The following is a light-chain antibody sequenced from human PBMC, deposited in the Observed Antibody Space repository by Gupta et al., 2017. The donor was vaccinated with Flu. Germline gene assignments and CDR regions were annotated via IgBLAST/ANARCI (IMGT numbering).Light chain of an antibody. V-gene: IGLV2-8*01. CDR1: SSDVGGYNY. CDR3: SSYAGSNNLV. J-gene: IGLJ1*01. CDR2: EVS. Sequence: QSALTQPPSASGSPGQSVTISCTGTSSDVGGYNYVSWYQQHPGKAPKLMIYEVSKRPSGVPDRFSGSKSGNTASLTVSGRHAEDEADYYCSSYAGSNNLVFGTGTKVTVL.